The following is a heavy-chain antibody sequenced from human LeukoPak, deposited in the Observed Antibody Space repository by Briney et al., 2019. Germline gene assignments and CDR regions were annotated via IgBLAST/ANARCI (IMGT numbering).Heavy chain of an antibody. Sequence: GGSLRLSCAASGFTFSNYWMHWVRQAPGKGLVWVSRINNDGDYTTYAESVKGRFTISRDNAKNTLYPQMNSLRAEDTAVYYCGRVDNWGDGGYWGQGTLVTVSS. V-gene: IGHV3-74*01. CDR1: GFTFSNYW. CDR3: GRVDNWGDGGY. J-gene: IGHJ4*02. CDR2: INNDGDYT. D-gene: IGHD7-27*01.